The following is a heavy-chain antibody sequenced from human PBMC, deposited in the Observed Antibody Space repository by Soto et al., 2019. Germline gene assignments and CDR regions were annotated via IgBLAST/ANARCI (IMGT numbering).Heavy chain of an antibody. J-gene: IGHJ4*02. CDR2: ISASSSYT. CDR3: AFSPRPGGTGFDY. D-gene: IGHD1-26*01. V-gene: IGHV3-11*06. Sequence: QVLLVASGGGLVKPGGSLRLSCAASGFTLSDYYMNWMRQAPGKGPEWVSYISASSSYTNYADSVQGRLTISRDNAKNSVYLQMNSLRAEDTAVYYCAFSPRPGGTGFDYWGQGTPVTVSS. CDR1: GFTLSDYY.